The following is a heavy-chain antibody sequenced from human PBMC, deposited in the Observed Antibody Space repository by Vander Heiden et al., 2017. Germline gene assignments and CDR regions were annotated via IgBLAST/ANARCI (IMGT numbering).Heavy chain of an antibody. CDR1: GCTFSSYG. Sequence: QVELVESGGGVVQPGRSLRLSCAASGCTFSSYGMHWVRQAPGKGLEWVAVIWYDGSNKNYADSVKGRFIISKDNSKNTLYLQMNSLRAEDTAVYYCARDAGLLADALDIWGQGTMVTVSS. CDR3: ARDAGLLADALDI. D-gene: IGHD3-10*01. V-gene: IGHV3-33*01. CDR2: IWYDGSNK. J-gene: IGHJ3*02.